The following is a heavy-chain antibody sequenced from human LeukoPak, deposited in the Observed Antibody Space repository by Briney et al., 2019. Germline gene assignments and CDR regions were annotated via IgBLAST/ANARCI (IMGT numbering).Heavy chain of an antibody. CDR2: INTNTGNP. D-gene: IGHD6-19*01. CDR1: GHTFTSYA. J-gene: IGHJ6*03. CDR3: ARDAPRSGWEHYYYYYMDV. V-gene: IGHV7-4-1*02. Sequence: ASVKVSCKASGHTFTSYAMNWVRQAPGQGLEWMGWINTNTGNPTYAQGFTGRFVFSLDTSVSTVSTAYLQISSLKAEDTAVYYCARDAPRSGWEHYYYYYMDVWGRGTTVTISS.